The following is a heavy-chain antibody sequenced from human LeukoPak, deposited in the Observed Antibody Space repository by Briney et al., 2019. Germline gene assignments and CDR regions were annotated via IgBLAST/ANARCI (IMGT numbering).Heavy chain of an antibody. CDR1: GYSISGGYY. V-gene: IGHV4-38-2*02. Sequence: SETLSLTCTVSGYSISGGYYWGWIRQPPGKGLEWIGSIFHTGRSYYKSSLKSRLTMAVDTAKSQFSLRLSSVTAAGTAVYYCASGGTGIDYYFDYWGQGSLVTVSS. D-gene: IGHD2-15*01. J-gene: IGHJ4*02. CDR3: ASGGTGIDYYFDY. CDR2: IFHTGRS.